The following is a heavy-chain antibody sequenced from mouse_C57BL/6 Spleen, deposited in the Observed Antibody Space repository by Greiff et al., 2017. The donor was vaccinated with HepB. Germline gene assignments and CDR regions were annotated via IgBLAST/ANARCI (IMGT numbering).Heavy chain of an antibody. D-gene: IGHD3-2*02. CDR3: ASGTAQALYAMDY. CDR2: IDPSDSYT. J-gene: IGHJ4*01. Sequence: VQLQQPGAELVRPGTSVKLSCKASGYTFTSYWMHWVKQRPGQGLEWIGVIDPSDSYTNYNQKFKGKATLTVDTSSSTAYMQLSSLTSEDSAVYYCASGTAQALYAMDYWGQGTSVTVSS. V-gene: IGHV1-59*01. CDR1: GYTFTSYW.